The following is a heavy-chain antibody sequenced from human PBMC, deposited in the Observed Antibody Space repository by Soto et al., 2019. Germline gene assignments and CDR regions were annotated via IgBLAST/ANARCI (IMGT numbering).Heavy chain of an antibody. J-gene: IGHJ4*02. CDR3: AKDYDFWSGQDY. CDR2: ISYDGSNK. D-gene: IGHD3-3*01. Sequence: GGSLRLSCAASGFTFSSYGMHWVRQAPGKGLEWVAVISYDGSNKYYADSVKGRFTISRDNSKNTLYLQMNSLRAEGTAVYYCAKDYDFWSGQDYWGQGTLVTVSS. CDR1: GFTFSSYG. V-gene: IGHV3-30*18.